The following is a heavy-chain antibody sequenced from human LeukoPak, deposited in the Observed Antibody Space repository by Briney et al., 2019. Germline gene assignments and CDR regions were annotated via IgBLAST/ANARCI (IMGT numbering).Heavy chain of an antibody. CDR3: ARGYSSSWYPNWFDP. Sequence: PSETLSLTCTVSGYSISSGYYWGWVRQPPGKGLEWIGSIYHSGSSYYNPSLNSRVTISVDTSKNQFSLKLSSVTAADTAVYYCARGYSSSWYPNWFDPWGQGTLVTVSS. CDR1: GYSISSGYY. J-gene: IGHJ5*02. D-gene: IGHD6-13*01. V-gene: IGHV4-38-2*02. CDR2: IYHSGSS.